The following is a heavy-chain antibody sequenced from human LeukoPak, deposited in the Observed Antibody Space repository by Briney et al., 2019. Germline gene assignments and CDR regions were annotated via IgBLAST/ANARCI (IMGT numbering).Heavy chain of an antibody. J-gene: IGHJ3*02. CDR3: ARDRAGVGFDI. D-gene: IGHD3-10*01. V-gene: IGHV1-2*02. CDR1: GYTFTAYY. CDR2: INPNSGGT. Sequence: ASVKACHTASGYTFTAYYIHWVRQSPGQGLEWMGWINPNSGGTNYAQKFQGRVTMTRDTSINTAYMELSRLRSDDTAVYYCARDRAGVGFDISGPGTMVTVSS.